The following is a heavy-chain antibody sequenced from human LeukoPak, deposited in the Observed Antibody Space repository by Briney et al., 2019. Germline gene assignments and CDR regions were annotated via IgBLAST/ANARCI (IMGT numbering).Heavy chain of an antibody. CDR3: ARTYYDILTGYFLYYYYYMDV. Sequence: SETLSLTCTVSGGSISSSSYYWGWIRQPPGKGLEWIGSIYYSGSTYYNPSLKSRVTISVDTSKNQFSLKLSSVTAADTAVYYCARTYYDILTGYFLYYYYYMDVWGKGTTVTVS. D-gene: IGHD3-9*01. V-gene: IGHV4-39*01. J-gene: IGHJ6*03. CDR2: IYYSGST. CDR1: GGSISSSSYY.